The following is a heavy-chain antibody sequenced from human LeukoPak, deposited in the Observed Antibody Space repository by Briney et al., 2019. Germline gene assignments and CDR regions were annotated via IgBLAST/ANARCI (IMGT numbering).Heavy chain of an antibody. Sequence: GGSLRLSCAASGFTFSSYAMSWVRQAPGKGLEWVSAIGGSGGSTYYADSVKGRFTISRDNSKNTLYLQMNSLRAEDTAVYYCAKDQATVTGYGMDVWGQGTTVTVSS. CDR3: AKDQATVTGYGMDV. CDR2: IGGSGGST. CDR1: GFTFSSYA. D-gene: IGHD4-17*01. V-gene: IGHV3-23*01. J-gene: IGHJ6*02.